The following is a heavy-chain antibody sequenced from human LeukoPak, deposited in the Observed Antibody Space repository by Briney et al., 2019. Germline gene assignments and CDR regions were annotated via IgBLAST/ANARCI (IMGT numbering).Heavy chain of an antibody. Sequence: GALRLSCVALEFSFETYWMSWVRQAPGKGPEWGANINEDGSEKHYVGSVRGRFTISRDNADNSLHLQMNSLRPEDMAVYYCARGETMDVWGKGTTVTVSS. CDR2: INEDGSEK. CDR3: ARGETMDV. CDR1: EFSFETYW. V-gene: IGHV3-7*01. D-gene: IGHD5-24*01. J-gene: IGHJ6*03.